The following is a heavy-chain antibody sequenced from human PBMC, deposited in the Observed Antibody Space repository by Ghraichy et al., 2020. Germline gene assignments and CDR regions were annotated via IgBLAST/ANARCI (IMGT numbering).Heavy chain of an antibody. J-gene: IGHJ3*02. V-gene: IGHV1-24*01. Sequence: ASVKVSCKVSGYTLTELSMHWVRQAPGKGLEWMGGFDPEDGETIYAQKFQGRVTMTEDTSTDTAYMELSSLRSEDTAVYYCATDLYCTNGVCYTEEDDAFDIWGQGTMVTVSS. CDR2: FDPEDGET. CDR1: GYTLTELS. D-gene: IGHD2-8*01. CDR3: ATDLYCTNGVCYTEEDDAFDI.